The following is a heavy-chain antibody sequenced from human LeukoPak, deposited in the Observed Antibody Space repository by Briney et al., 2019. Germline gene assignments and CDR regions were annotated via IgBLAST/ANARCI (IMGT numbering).Heavy chain of an antibody. CDR2: ISYDGSNK. D-gene: IGHD2-15*01. CDR3: ARSRSGGSLLGY. J-gene: IGHJ4*02. CDR1: GFTFSGYP. V-gene: IGHV3-30*04. Sequence: PGGSLRLSCAASGFTFSGYPIHWVRQAPGKGLEWVAVISYDGSNKYYADSVKGRFTISRDNSKNTLYLQMNSLRVEDTAVYYCARSRSGGSLLGYWGQGTLVTVSS.